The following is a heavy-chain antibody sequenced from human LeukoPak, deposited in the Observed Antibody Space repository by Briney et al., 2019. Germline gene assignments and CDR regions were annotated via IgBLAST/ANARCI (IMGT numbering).Heavy chain of an antibody. V-gene: IGHV4-39*07. D-gene: IGHD3-10*01. CDR2: IYYSGST. J-gene: IGHJ4*02. CDR1: GGSISSSSYY. CDR3: ARISRGSGTYYFDY. Sequence: SETLSLTCTVSGGSISSSSYYWGWIRQPPGKGLEWIGSIYYSGSTYYNPSLKSRVTISVDTSKNQLSLKLSSVTAADTAVYYCARISRGSGTYYFDYWGQGTLVAVSS.